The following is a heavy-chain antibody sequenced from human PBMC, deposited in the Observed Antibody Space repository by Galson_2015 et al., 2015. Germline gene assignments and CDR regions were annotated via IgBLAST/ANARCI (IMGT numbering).Heavy chain of an antibody. V-gene: IGHV3-33*01. J-gene: IGHJ4*02. CDR1: GFTFSSYG. CDR3: ARGRRGVPFDY. CDR2: IWYDGSNK. D-gene: IGHD3-10*01. Sequence: SLRLSCAASGFTFSSYGMHWVRQAPGKGLEWVAVIWYDGSNKYYADSVKGRFTISRDNSKNTLYLQMNSLRAEDTAVYYCARGRRGVPFDYWGQGTLATVSS.